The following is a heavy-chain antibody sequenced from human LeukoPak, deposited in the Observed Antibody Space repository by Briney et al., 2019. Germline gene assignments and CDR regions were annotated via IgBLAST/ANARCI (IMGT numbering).Heavy chain of an antibody. V-gene: IGHV3-49*04. J-gene: IGHJ4*02. CDR3: TRDYSGLYSSSPFDY. Sequence: PGGSLRLSCAASGFTFSSYWMSWVRQAPGKGLEWVGFIRSKAYGGTTEYAASVKGRFTISRDDSKSIAYLQMNSLKAEDTAVYYCTRDYSGLYSSSPFDYWGQGTLVTVSS. CDR1: GFTFSSYW. CDR2: IRSKAYGGTT. D-gene: IGHD6-6*01.